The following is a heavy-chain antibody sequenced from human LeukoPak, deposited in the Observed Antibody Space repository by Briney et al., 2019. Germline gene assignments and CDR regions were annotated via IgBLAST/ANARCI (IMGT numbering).Heavy chain of an antibody. V-gene: IGHV3-21*01. CDR2: ISSSSSYI. CDR3: ARNPNRGTFDI. CDR1: GFTFSSYS. D-gene: IGHD6-13*01. J-gene: IGHJ3*02. Sequence: GGSLRLSCAASGFTFSSYSMNWVRQAPGKGLEWVSSISSSSSYIYYADSVKGRFTISRDNAKNSQYLQMNSLRAEDTAVYYCARNPNRGTFDIWGQGTMVTVSS.